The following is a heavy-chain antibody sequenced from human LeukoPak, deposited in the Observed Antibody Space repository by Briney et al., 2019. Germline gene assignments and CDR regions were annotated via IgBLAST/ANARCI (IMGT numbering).Heavy chain of an antibody. D-gene: IGHD3-22*01. CDR2: IKQDGSEK. J-gene: IGHJ4*02. CDR1: GFTFSSYW. CDR3: ARDSGMNYYDSSGYYQD. Sequence: GGSLRLSCAASGFTFSSYWMSWVRQAPGKGLEWVANIKQDGSEKYYVDSVKGRFTIPRDNAKNSLYLQMNSLRAEDTAVYYCARDSGMNYYDSSGYYQDWGQGTLVTVSS. V-gene: IGHV3-7*01.